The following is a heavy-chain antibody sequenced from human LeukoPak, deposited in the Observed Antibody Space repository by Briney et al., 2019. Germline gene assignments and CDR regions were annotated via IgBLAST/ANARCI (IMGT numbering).Heavy chain of an antibody. Sequence: PGRSLRLSCAASGFTFSNYDMNWVRQAPGKGLEWVSFISYDGSKEDYADSVRGRFTISRDNSKNTLYLQMNSLRAEDTAVYYCAKDLSGPYYDILTGYPYFDYWGQGTLVTVSS. CDR1: GFTFSNYD. CDR3: AKDLSGPYYDILTGYPYFDY. CDR2: ISYDGSKE. V-gene: IGHV3-30*18. D-gene: IGHD3-9*01. J-gene: IGHJ4*02.